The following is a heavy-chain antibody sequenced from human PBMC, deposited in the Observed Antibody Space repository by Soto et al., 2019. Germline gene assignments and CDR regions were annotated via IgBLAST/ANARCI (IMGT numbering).Heavy chain of an antibody. D-gene: IGHD2-21*02. V-gene: IGHV1-69*02. Sequence: SVKVSCKASGGPFSSYTINWVRQAPGQGLEWMGRIIPILGIANYAQKFQGRVTITADESTSTAYMELSSLRSEDTAVYYCARAPCGGDCYGFDYWGQGTLVTVSS. CDR3: ARAPCGGDCYGFDY. J-gene: IGHJ4*02. CDR2: IIPILGIA. CDR1: GGPFSSYT.